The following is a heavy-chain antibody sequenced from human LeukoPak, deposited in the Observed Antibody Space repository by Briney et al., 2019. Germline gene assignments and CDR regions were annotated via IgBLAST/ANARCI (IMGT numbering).Heavy chain of an antibody. CDR2: IYSSGST. J-gene: IGHJ4*02. CDR3: ARDRSGYSEHYYVDY. D-gene: IGHD5-18*01. Sequence: PSETLSLTCTVSGGSISSYYWSWIRQPAGKGLEWIGRIYSSGSTNYNPSLKSRVTMSVDTSKDQFSLKLSSVTAADTAVYYCARDRSGYSEHYYVDYCCQGTGVTVSS. V-gene: IGHV4-4*07. CDR1: GGSISSYY.